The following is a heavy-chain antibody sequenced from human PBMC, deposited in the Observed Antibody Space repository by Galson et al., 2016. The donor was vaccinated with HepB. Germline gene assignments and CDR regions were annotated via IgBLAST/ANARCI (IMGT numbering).Heavy chain of an antibody. CDR3: ARGDSYLPFDY. V-gene: IGHV3-21*06. Sequence: SLRLSCAASGFTFSPYSMTWVRQAPGKGLEWVSFISGGSDYIYYAGSVKGRFTVSRDNGKNSLYLQMNNLRAEDTAVYYCARGDSYLPFDYWGQGALVTVSS. D-gene: IGHD4-11*01. CDR1: GFTFSPYS. J-gene: IGHJ4*02. CDR2: ISGGSDYI.